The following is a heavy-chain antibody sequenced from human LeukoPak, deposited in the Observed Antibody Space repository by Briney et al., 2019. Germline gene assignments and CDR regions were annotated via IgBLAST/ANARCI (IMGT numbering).Heavy chain of an antibody. V-gene: IGHV4-34*01. CDR3: ARQVGATEENDY. CDR2: INHSGTT. D-gene: IGHD1-26*01. Sequence: PSETLSLTCAVCGGSFSGYYWSWIRQHPGKGLEWIGEINHSGTTHYNPSLKSRVTISVDTTKNQFSLKLSSVTAADTAVYYCARQVGATEENDYWGQGTLVTVSS. J-gene: IGHJ4*02. CDR1: GGSFSGYY.